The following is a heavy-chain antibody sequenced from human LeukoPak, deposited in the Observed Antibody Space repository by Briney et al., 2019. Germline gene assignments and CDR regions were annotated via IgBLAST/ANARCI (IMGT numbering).Heavy chain of an antibody. J-gene: IGHJ5*02. Sequence: SETLSLTCTVSGGSISSYYWSWIRQPAGKGLEWIGRIYTRGSTNYNPSLKSRVTMSVDTSKNQFSLKLSSVTAADTAVYYCARDRGYCSSTSCPNWFDPWGQGTLVTVSS. CDR2: IYTRGST. CDR1: GGSISSYY. V-gene: IGHV4-4*07. D-gene: IGHD2-2*01. CDR3: ARDRGYCSSTSCPNWFDP.